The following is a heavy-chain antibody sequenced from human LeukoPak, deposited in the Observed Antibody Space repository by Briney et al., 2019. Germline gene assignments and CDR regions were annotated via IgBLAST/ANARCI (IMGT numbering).Heavy chain of an antibody. CDR3: ARDRYSYGLFDY. J-gene: IGHJ4*02. CDR1: GGSISSYY. V-gene: IGHV4-59*01. Sequence: PSETLSLTCTGSGGSISSYYWSRIRQPPGKGLEWIGYIYYSGSTNYNPSLKSRVTISVDTSKNQFSLKLSSVTAADTAVYYCARDRYSYGLFDYWGQGTLVTVSS. D-gene: IGHD5-18*01. CDR2: IYYSGST.